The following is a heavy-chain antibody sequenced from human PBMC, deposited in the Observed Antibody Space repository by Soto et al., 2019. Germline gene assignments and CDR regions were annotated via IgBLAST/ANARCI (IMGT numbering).Heavy chain of an antibody. CDR3: ARGGEVGAGQYYLDDT. CDR2: MNPDGSTR. J-gene: IGHJ5*02. D-gene: IGHD2-21*01. CDR1: GFTFSSNW. V-gene: IGHV3-74*01. Sequence: EVQLVESGGDLVQPGGSLRPSCEASGFTFSSNWMHWVRQGPGKGLVWVSRMNPDGSTRGYADSVKGRFTISRDNARNTVFLQMSSLRAEDTAVYYCARGGEVGAGQYYLDDTWGQGTRVTVSS.